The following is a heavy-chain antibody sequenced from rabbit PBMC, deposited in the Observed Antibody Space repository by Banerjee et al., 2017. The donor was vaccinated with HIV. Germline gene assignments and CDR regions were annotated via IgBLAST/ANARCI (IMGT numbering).Heavy chain of an antibody. CDR1: GFSFSDKYV. V-gene: IGHV1S45*01. J-gene: IGHJ6*01. CDR2: IYTGDGNT. Sequence: QEQLEESGGDLVKPEGSLTLTCTASGFSFSDKYVMCWVRQAPGKGLEWIACIYTGDGNTHYASWAKGRFTISKTSSTVDLKMTSLTAADTATYFCARASGSAYGMDLWGPGTLVTVS. D-gene: IGHD1-1*01. CDR3: ARASGSAYGMDL.